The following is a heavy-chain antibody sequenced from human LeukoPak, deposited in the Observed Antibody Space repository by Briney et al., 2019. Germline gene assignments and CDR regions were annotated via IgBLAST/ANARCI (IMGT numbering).Heavy chain of an antibody. Sequence: GGSLRLSCAASGFTFSSYSMNWVRQAPGKGLEWVSSISSSSSYIYYADSVKGRFTISRDNAKNSLYLQMNSLRAEDTAVYYCASSLDYDCWSGYQNWFDPWGQGTLVTVSS. CDR1: GFTFSSYS. J-gene: IGHJ5*02. V-gene: IGHV3-21*01. CDR3: ASSLDYDCWSGYQNWFDP. CDR2: ISSSSSYI. D-gene: IGHD3-3*01.